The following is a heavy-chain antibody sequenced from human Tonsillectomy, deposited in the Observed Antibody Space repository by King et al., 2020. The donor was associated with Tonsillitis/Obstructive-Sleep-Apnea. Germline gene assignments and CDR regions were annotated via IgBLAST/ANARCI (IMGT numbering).Heavy chain of an antibody. V-gene: IGHV4-61*01. J-gene: IGHJ4*02. D-gene: IGHD2-15*01. Sequence: VQLQESGPGLVKPSETLSLTCTVSGGSVSSSSYYWSWIRQPPGKGLEWIAYIYYSGSTNYNPSLKIRVTISVDMSKNQFSLRLSSVTAADTAVYYCARTGYCSGGSCYFSSFDYAGQGDLVTVSS. CDR3: ARTGYCSGGSCYFSSFDY. CDR2: IYYSGST. CDR1: GGSVSSSSYY.